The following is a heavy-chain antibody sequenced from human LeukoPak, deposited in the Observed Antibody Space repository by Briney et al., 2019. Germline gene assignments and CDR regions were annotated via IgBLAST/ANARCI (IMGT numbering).Heavy chain of an antibody. CDR1: GDFISDTSYY. J-gene: IGHJ6*03. Sequence: PSETLSLTCTVSGDFISDTSYYWGWIRQPPGKGLEWIGTVHYTGSTYYNPSLKSRLSILIDTSKNQFSLKLSSVTAADTAVYYCARHPRERRYYYYYMDIWGKGTTVTISS. D-gene: IGHD1-1*01. CDR3: ARHPRERRYYYYYMDI. CDR2: VHYTGST. V-gene: IGHV4-39*01.